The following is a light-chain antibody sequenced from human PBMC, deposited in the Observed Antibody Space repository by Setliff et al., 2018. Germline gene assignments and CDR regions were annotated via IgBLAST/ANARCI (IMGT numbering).Light chain of an antibody. Sequence: QSALTQPPSVSAAPGQKVTISCSGSSSNIGNNYVSWYQQLPGTAPKRLIYDNNKRPSGIPDRFSGSKSGTSATLGITGLQTGDEADYYCGTWDSSLSAVVFGGGTK. CDR1: SSNIGNNY. CDR3: GTWDSSLSAVV. V-gene: IGLV1-51*01. J-gene: IGLJ2*01. CDR2: DNN.